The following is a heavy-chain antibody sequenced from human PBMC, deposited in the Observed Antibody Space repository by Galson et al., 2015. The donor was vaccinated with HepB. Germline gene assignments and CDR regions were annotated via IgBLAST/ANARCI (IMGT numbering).Heavy chain of an antibody. J-gene: IGHJ4*02. CDR3: ARDRGRGYYDDSTGPL. CDR2: ISSSSSTI. D-gene: IGHD3-22*01. V-gene: IGHV3-48*01. Sequence: SLRLSCAASGFTFSNYTMNWVRQAPGKGLEWVSYISSSSSTIYYADSVKGRFTISRDNAKNSLYLQMNSLRAEDTAVYYCARDRGRGYYDDSTGPLWGQGTLVTVSS. CDR1: GFTFSNYT.